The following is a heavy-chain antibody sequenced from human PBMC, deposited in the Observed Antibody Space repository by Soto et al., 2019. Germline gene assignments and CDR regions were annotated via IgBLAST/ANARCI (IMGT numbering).Heavy chain of an antibody. CDR1: GYTFTGYY. D-gene: IGHD5-12*01. CDR2: INPNSGGT. V-gene: IGHV1-2*04. CDR3: ARGSYDYPPPAFDY. J-gene: IGHJ4*02. Sequence: XSVKVSFKASGYTFTGYYMHLVRHSPGQGLEWMGWINPNSGGTNYAQKFQGWVTMTRDTSISTAYMELSRLRYDDTAVYYCARGSYDYPPPAFDYWGQGTLVTVSS.